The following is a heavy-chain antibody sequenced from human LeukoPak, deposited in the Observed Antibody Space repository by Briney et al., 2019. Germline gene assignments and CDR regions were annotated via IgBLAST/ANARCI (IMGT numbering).Heavy chain of an antibody. CDR2: IYPGDSDT. CDR1: GYSFTSYW. CDR3: ARHIRYCSSTSCYTIDY. J-gene: IGHJ4*02. Sequence: GESLKISCKGSGYSFTSYWIGWVRQMPGKGLEWMGIIYPGDSDTRYSPSFQGQVTISADKSISTACLQWSSLKASDTAMYYCARHIRYCSSTSCYTIDYWGQGTLVTVSS. D-gene: IGHD2-2*02. V-gene: IGHV5-51*01.